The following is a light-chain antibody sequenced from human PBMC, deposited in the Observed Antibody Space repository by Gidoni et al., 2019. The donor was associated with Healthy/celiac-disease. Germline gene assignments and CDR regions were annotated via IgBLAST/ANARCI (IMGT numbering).Light chain of an antibody. CDR1: QDISNY. V-gene: IGKV1-33*01. Sequence: DIQMTPSPSSLSASVGDRVTITCQASQDISNYLNGYQQKPGKAPKLLIYDASNLETGVPSRFSGSGSGTDFTFTISSLQPEDIATYYCQQYDNLPLFXGGTKVEIK. CDR3: QQYDNLPL. J-gene: IGKJ4*01. CDR2: DAS.